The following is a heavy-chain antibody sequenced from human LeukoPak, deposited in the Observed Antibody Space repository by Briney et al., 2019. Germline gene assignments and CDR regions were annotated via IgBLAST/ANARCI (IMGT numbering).Heavy chain of an antibody. Sequence: RASETLSLTCTVSGGSISSGGYYWSWIRQHPGKGLEWIGYIYYSGSTYYNPSLKSRVTISVDTSKNQFSLKLSSVTAADTAVYYCATIAAADAFDYWGQGTLVTVSS. D-gene: IGHD6-13*01. J-gene: IGHJ4*02. CDR3: ATIAAADAFDY. CDR2: IYYSGST. CDR1: GGSISSGGYY. V-gene: IGHV4-31*03.